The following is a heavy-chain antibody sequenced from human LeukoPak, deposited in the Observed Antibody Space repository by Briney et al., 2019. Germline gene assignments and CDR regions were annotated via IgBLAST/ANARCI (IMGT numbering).Heavy chain of an antibody. V-gene: IGHV3-21*01. CDR3: ARDPRLSYCSSISCYYFGYYYYGMDV. CDR1: GFTFSSYS. Sequence: GGSLRLSCAASGFTFSSYSMNWVRQAPGKGLEWVSSISSSSSYIYYADSVKGRFTISRDNAKNSLYLQMNSLRDEDTAVYYCARDPRLSYCSSISCYYFGYYYYGMDVWGRGTTVTVSS. D-gene: IGHD2-2*01. CDR2: ISSSSSYI. J-gene: IGHJ6*02.